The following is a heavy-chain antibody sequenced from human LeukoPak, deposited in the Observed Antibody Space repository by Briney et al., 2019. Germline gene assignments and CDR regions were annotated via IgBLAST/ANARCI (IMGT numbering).Heavy chain of an antibody. CDR3: ARVGVRGVIPYYFDY. CDR1: GGSISNYY. Sequence: KASETLSLTCTVSGGSISNYYWNWIRQPPGKGLEWIGYIYYSGSTNYNPSLKSRLTISVDTSKNQFSLKLSSVTAADTAVYYCARVGVRGVIPYYFDYWGQGTLVTVSS. V-gene: IGHV4-59*08. D-gene: IGHD3-10*01. J-gene: IGHJ4*02. CDR2: IYYSGST.